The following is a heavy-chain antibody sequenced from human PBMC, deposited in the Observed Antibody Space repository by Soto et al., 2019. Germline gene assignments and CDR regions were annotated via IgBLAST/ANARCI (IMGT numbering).Heavy chain of an antibody. CDR3: AKGPSSTVTTVLYYFDY. J-gene: IGHJ4*02. Sequence: SETLSLTCTVSGGSISSYYWSWIRQPPGKGLEWIGYIYYSGSTNYNPSLKSRVTISVDTSKNQFSLKLSSVTAADTAVYYCAKGPSSTVTTVLYYFDYWGQGTLVTVSS. V-gene: IGHV4-59*01. CDR2: IYYSGST. CDR1: GGSISSYY. D-gene: IGHD4-4*01.